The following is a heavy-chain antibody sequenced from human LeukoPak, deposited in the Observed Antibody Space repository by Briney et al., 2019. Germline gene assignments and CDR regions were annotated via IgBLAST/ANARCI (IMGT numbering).Heavy chain of an antibody. CDR3: ARRAVGFDY. J-gene: IGHJ4*02. CDR1: GGSISSYY. Sequence: SETLSLTCTVSGGSISSYYWSWIRQPPGKGLEWIGYIYYSGSTNYNPSLKSRVTISVDTSKNQFSQKLSSVTAADTAVYYCARRAVGFDYWGQGTLVTVSS. CDR2: IYYSGST. V-gene: IGHV4-59*01. D-gene: IGHD3-16*01.